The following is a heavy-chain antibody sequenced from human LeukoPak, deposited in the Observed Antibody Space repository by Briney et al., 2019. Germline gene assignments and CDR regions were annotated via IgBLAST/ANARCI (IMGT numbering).Heavy chain of an antibody. D-gene: IGHD3-22*01. V-gene: IGHV4-39*07. CDR3: AREPTKSEYYYDSSGQSTW. CDR2: IYYSGST. CDR1: GVSISSSNSY. J-gene: IGHJ4*02. Sequence: SETLSLTCTVSGVSISSSNSYWGWIRQPPGKGLEWIGSIYYSGSTYYNPSLKSRVTISVDTSKNQFSLKLSSVTAADTAVYYCAREPTKSEYYYDSSGQSTWWGQGTLVTVSS.